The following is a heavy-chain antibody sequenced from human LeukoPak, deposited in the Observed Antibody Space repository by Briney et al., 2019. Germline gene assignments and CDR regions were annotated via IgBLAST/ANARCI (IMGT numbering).Heavy chain of an antibody. CDR1: GGSISSGGYY. J-gene: IGHJ4*02. Sequence: SHTLSLTCTVSGGSISSGGYYWSWIRQHPGKGLEWIGYIYYSGSTYYNPSLKSRVTISVDTSKNQFSLKLSSVTAADTAVYYCARGEEDYGDYWGQGTLVTVSS. CDR3: ARGEEDYGDY. CDR2: IYYSGST. V-gene: IGHV4-31*03.